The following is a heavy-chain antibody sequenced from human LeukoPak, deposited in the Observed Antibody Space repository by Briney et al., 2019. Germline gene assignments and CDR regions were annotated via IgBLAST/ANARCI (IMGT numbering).Heavy chain of an antibody. Sequence: SVKVSCKSSAGTFSIYAISWVRQAPGQGLEWMGGIIPIFGTANYAQKFQGRVTITADESTSTAYMELSSLRSEDTAVYYCARMGGSGTLDYWGEGTLVTVSS. CDR1: AGTFSIYA. CDR3: ARMGGSGTLDY. J-gene: IGHJ4*02. CDR2: IIPIFGTA. D-gene: IGHD3-10*01. V-gene: IGHV1-69*01.